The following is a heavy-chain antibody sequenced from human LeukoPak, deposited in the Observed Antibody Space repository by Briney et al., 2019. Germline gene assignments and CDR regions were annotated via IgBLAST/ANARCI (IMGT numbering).Heavy chain of an antibody. V-gene: IGHV3-30-3*01. CDR3: ARLEAYDILTGATEPHFDY. Sequence: PGRSLRLSCAASGFTFNSYAMHWVRQAPGKGLEWVAVISSDGSNNYYADSVKGRFTISRDNSNNTLYLQLNSLRADDTAVYYCARLEAYDILTGATEPHFDYWGQGTLVTVSS. J-gene: IGHJ4*02. D-gene: IGHD3-9*01. CDR1: GFTFNSYA. CDR2: ISSDGSNN.